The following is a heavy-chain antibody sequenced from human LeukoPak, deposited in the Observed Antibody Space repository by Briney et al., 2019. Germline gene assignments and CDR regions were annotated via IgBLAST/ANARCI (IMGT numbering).Heavy chain of an antibody. CDR1: GGSISTSSYY. V-gene: IGHV4-39*01. CDR3: ARGPRLANAFDI. D-gene: IGHD3-3*02. J-gene: IGHJ3*02. Sequence: SEPLSLTCTVSGGSISTSSYYWGWIRQPPGRGVEWIWSIYYSGSTYYKSSLNSRVTISVDTSKNQYSLKLSSVTAADTAIYYCARGPRLANAFDIWGQGTMVTFSS. CDR2: IYYSGST.